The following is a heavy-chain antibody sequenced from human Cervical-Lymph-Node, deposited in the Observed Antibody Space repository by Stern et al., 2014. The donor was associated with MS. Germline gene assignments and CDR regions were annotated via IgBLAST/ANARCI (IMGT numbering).Heavy chain of an antibody. CDR2: IWYDGSNK. V-gene: IGHV3-33*01. CDR3: ARDERLALDY. CDR1: GFTFSSYG. J-gene: IGHJ4*02. D-gene: IGHD6-25*01. Sequence: VQLVESGGGVVQPGRSLRLSCAASGFTFSSYGMHWVRQAPGKGLGWVAVIWYDGSNKYYADSVKGRFTISRDNSKNTLYLQMNSLRAEDTAVYYCARDERLALDYWGQGTLVTVSS.